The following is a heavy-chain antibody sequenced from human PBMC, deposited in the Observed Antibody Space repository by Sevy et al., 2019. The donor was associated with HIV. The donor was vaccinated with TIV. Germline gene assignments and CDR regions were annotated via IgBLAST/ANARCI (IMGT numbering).Heavy chain of an antibody. CDR1: GITFSSYA. J-gene: IGHJ4*02. Sequence: GGSLRLSCAASGITFSSYAMNWVRQAPGKGLEWVSGISDSGSSTYYADSVKGRFTISRDNSKNTLYLPVNSLRAEDTAVYYCAIAGGYTNYPLWVPLYYFDYWGQGTLVTVSS. CDR3: AIAGGYTNYPLWVPLYYFDY. CDR2: ISDSGSST. D-gene: IGHD4-4*01. V-gene: IGHV3-23*01.